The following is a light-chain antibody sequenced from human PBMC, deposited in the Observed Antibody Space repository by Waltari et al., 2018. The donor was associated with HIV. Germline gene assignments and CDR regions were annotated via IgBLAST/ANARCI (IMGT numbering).Light chain of an antibody. Sequence: DIVMTQFPQSLAVSLGERATISCQSIHSLLHTYNNNNYLSWFQKKPGQPPKLLIYGASTGKSGVSDRIIGSGEGTNVTHSIKSMQAEDGAAYYCQQWDSTVWKFGEGTKVEVK. J-gene: IGKJ1*01. CDR1: HSLLHTYNNNNY. V-gene: IGKV4-1*01. CDR3: QQWDSTVWK. CDR2: GAS.